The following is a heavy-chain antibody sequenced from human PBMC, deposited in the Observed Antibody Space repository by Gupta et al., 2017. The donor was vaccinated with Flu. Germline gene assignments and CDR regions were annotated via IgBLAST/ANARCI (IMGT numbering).Heavy chain of an antibody. Sequence: EGQLLESGGDLVQPGGSLRLSCAASGFGFSIHAISWVRQAPGKGLEWVSTISGSGDRTYYADSVRGRFNISRDNSKNTLFLQMNSLRAEDTALYYCAKDCSGNTCYPTPDYWGQETLGTVS. CDR1: GFGFSIHA. CDR2: ISGSGDRT. D-gene: IGHD2-15*01. CDR3: AKDCSGNTCYPTPDY. V-gene: IGHV3-23*01. J-gene: IGHJ4*02.